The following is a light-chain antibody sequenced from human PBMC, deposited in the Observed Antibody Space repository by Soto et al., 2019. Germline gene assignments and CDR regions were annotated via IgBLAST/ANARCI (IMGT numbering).Light chain of an antibody. Sequence: AIQLTQSPSSLSASVGDRVTITCRASQGISSALAWYQQKPGKAPKILIYDASIVESGVPSRFSGSGSGTDFTLTIRSLQPEDFATYYCPQLNNYRLTFGGGTKVEIK. CDR2: DAS. CDR3: PQLNNYRLT. J-gene: IGKJ4*01. V-gene: IGKV1D-13*01. CDR1: QGISSA.